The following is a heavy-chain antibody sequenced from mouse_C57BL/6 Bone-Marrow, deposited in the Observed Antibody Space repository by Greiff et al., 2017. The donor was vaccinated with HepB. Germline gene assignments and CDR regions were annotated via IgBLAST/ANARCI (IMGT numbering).Heavy chain of an antibody. D-gene: IGHD2-4*01. V-gene: IGHV1-69*01. CDR2: IDPSDSYT. CDR3: ARSAITRFAY. Sequence: QVQLQPPGAELVMPGASVKLSCKASGYTFTSYWMHWVKQRPGQGLEWIGEIDPSDSYTNYNQKFKGKSTLTVDKSSSTAYMQLSSLTSEDSAVYYCARSAITRFAYWGQGTLVTVSA. CDR1: GYTFTSYW. J-gene: IGHJ3*01.